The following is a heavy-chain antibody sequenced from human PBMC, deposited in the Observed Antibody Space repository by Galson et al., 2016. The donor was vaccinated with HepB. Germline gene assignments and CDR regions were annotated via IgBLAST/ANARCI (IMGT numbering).Heavy chain of an antibody. Sequence: SLRLSCAASGFTFDDYAMHWVRQIPGKGLQWVSGISWNGGSIGYADPVKGRFSISRDNAKNSLYLQMNSLRPEDTALYYCAKEGAGVGSTSWTYYYYSGLDVWGQGTT. V-gene: IGHV3-9*01. CDR1: GFTFDDYA. CDR2: ISWNGGSI. CDR3: AKEGAGVGSTSWTYYYYSGLDV. D-gene: IGHD2-2*01. J-gene: IGHJ6*02.